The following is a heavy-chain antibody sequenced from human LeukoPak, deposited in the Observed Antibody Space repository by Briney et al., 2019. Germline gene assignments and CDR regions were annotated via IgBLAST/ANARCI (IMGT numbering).Heavy chain of an antibody. CDR1: GFTFSSYA. CDR3: AKGLGYDILNGMDD. CDR2: ISGSGGST. J-gene: IGHJ6*02. Sequence: GGSLRLSCAASGFTFSSYAMSWVRQAPGKGLEWVSAISGSGGSTYYADSVKGRFTISRDNSKNTLYLQMNSLRAEDTAVYYCAKGLGYDILNGMDDWGQGTTVTVSS. D-gene: IGHD3-9*01. V-gene: IGHV3-23*01.